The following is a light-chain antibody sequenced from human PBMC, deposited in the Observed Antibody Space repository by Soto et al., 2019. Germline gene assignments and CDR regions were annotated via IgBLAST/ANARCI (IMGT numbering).Light chain of an antibody. CDR2: GAS. J-gene: IGKJ1*01. V-gene: IGKV3-20*01. CDR3: QQYGSSPPQT. CDR1: QSVSSSY. Sequence: EIVLTQCPGTLSLSPGERATLSCRASQSVSSSYLAWYQQKPGQAPRLLIYGASSRATGIPDRFSGSGSGTDFTLTISRLEPEDFAVYYCQQYGSSPPQTFGQGTKVDIK.